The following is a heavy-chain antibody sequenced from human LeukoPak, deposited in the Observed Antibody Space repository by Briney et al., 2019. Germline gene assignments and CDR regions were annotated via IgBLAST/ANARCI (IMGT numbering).Heavy chain of an antibody. CDR2: INAYNGNT. J-gene: IGHJ4*02. CDR3: ATYGAYGQLTPTKASREFDY. Sequence: ASVKVSCKASGYTFTSYGINWVRQAPGQGREWMGWINAYNGNTNYAQKLQGSVTMTTDTSRSTAYMELRSQRSDDPAVYSCATYGAYGQLTPTKASREFDYWGQGTLVTVSS. D-gene: IGHD4-17*01. V-gene: IGHV1-18*01. CDR1: GYTFTSYG.